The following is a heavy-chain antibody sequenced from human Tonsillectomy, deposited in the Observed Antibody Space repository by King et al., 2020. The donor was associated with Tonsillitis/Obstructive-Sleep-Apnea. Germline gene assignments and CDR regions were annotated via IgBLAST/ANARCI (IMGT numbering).Heavy chain of an antibody. V-gene: IGHV4-59*08. CDR2: IYYSGST. D-gene: IGHD3-22*01. CDR1: GGSISSYY. CDR3: ASSYYYDSSGSVNFDY. Sequence: QLQESGPGLVKPSETLSLTCTVSGGSISSYYWSWIRQPPGKGLEWIGYIYYSGSTNYNPSLKSRVTISVDTSKNQFSLKLSSATAADTAVYYCASSYYYDSSGSVNFDYWGQGTLVTVSS. J-gene: IGHJ4*02.